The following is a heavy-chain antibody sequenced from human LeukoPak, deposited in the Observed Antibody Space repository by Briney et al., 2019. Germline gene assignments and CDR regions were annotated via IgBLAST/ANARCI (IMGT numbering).Heavy chain of an antibody. J-gene: IGHJ6*02. Sequence: GGSLRLSCAASGFTFSSYGMHWVRQAPGKGLEWVAVISYDGSNKYYADSVKGRFTISRDNSKNTLYLQMNSLRAEDTAVYYCARDGAYYGSGSYLDVWGQGTTVTVSS. CDR1: GFTFSSYG. D-gene: IGHD3-10*01. CDR2: ISYDGSNK. V-gene: IGHV3-30*12. CDR3: ARDGAYYGSGSYLDV.